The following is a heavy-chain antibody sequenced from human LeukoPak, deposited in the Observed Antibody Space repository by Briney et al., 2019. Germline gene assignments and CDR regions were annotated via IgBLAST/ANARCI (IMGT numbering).Heavy chain of an antibody. V-gene: IGHV1-69*13. J-gene: IGHJ4*02. CDR1: GGTFSNYA. CDR2: IIPIFATA. D-gene: IGHD4-23*01. CDR3: ARVSRGNSVGGDY. Sequence: ASVKVSCKASGGTFSNYAISWVRQAPGQGLEWMGGIIPIFATANYAQKFQGRVTITADESTSTAYMEMSSLRSEDTAMYYCARVSRGNSVGGDYWGQGTLVTVSS.